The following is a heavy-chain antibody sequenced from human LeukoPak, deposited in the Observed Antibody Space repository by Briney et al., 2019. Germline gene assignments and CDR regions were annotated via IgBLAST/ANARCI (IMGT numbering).Heavy chain of an antibody. Sequence: ASVKVSCKPSGYTFTGYYLHWVRQAPGPGLEWMARINPSTGGTNYAQNFQGRVTMTRDASISTAYMELSRLTSDDTAVYYCARDNDLRPIVGATTFPNEFDYWGQGTLVTVSS. CDR1: GYTFTGYY. D-gene: IGHD1-26*01. J-gene: IGHJ4*02. CDR2: INPSTGGT. V-gene: IGHV1-2*06. CDR3: ARDNDLRPIVGATTFPNEFDY.